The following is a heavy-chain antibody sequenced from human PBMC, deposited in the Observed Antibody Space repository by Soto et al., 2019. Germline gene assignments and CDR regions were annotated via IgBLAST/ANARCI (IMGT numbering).Heavy chain of an antibody. CDR2: ILPDDSDT. J-gene: IGHJ6*02. Sequence: PGESLKISCKASGYIITNYWIGWVRQMPGQGLEWMGIILPDDSDTNYSPSFQGHVTISADKSISTAYLQWSSLKASDTAMYYCARHGSIAAAAYYYGMDVWGQGTTVTVSS. D-gene: IGHD6-13*01. CDR1: GYIITNYW. CDR3: ARHGSIAAAAYYYGMDV. V-gene: IGHV5-51*01.